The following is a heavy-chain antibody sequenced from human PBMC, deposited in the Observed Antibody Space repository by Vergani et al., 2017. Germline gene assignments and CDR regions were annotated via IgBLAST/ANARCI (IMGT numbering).Heavy chain of an antibody. Sequence: VQLQESGPGLLKPSETLSLTCSVSGAPISSYFWSWIRQPAGKGLEWLGRVHTDGTAYYNPSLRTRVRLSADLSQSQFSLKMTSLTAADTAVYFCARDQWDDDGPRGWFAPWGQGSLVTVSS. V-gene: IGHV4-4*07. D-gene: IGHD5-24*01. J-gene: IGHJ5*02. CDR3: ARDQWDDDGPRGWFAP. CDR2: VHTDGTA. CDR1: GAPISSYF.